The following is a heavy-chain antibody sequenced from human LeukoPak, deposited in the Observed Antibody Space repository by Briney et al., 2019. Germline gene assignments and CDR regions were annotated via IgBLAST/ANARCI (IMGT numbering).Heavy chain of an antibody. CDR3: ARGDGSGSYSIADDY. J-gene: IGHJ4*02. Sequence: GASVKVSCKASGGTFSSYAISWVRQAPGQGLEWMGGIIPIFGTANYAQKFQGRVTITADESTSTAYMELSSLRSEDTAVYYCARGDGSGSYSIADDYWGQGTLVTVSS. V-gene: IGHV1-69*13. CDR2: IIPIFGTA. CDR1: GGTFSSYA. D-gene: IGHD3-10*01.